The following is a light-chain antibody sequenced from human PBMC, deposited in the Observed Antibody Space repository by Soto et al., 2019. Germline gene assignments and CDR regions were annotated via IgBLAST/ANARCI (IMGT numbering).Light chain of an antibody. CDR2: AAS. CDR1: QNNIKY. V-gene: IGKV1-39*01. CDR3: QQSHTPLT. Sequence: DLQMTQSPSSLSASVGDRVTITCRASQNNIKYVNWYQQKPGRAPKLLIYAASSLQSGVPSRFSGSGSETEFTLAISSLQPEDSATYYCQQSHTPLTFGGGTKVEIK. J-gene: IGKJ4*01.